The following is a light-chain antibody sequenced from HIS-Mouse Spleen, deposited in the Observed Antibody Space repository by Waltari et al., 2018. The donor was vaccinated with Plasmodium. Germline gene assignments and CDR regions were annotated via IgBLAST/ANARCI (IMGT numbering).Light chain of an antibody. Sequence: AIQLTQSPSSLSASVGASVTITCRASQGISSALDWYQQKPGKAPKLLIYDASSLESGVPSRFSGSGSGTDFTLTISSLQPEDFATYYCQQFNSYPLTFGGGTKVEIK. V-gene: IGKV1-13*02. CDR3: QQFNSYPLT. J-gene: IGKJ4*01. CDR2: DAS. CDR1: QGISSA.